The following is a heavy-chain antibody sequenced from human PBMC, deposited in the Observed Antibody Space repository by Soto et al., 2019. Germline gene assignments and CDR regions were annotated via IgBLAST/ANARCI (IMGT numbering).Heavy chain of an antibody. CDR3: ARRLDY. V-gene: IGHV4-34*02. CDR1: GGYFSGSY. CDR2: INHSGNT. Sequence: QVQLQQWGAGLLKPSETLSLTCAVYGGYFSGSYWSWIRQPPGKGLEWIGEINHSGNTNYNPSFKSRVSISVDTPKTHFSLKLTSVTAADTAVYYCARRLDYWGQGTLVTVSS. J-gene: IGHJ4*02.